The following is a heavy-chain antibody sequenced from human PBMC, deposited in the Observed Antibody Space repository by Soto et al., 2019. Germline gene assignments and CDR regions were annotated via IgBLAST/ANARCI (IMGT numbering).Heavy chain of an antibody. CDR2: ISAYNGNT. CDR1: GYTFTSYG. CDR3: GSTNYNPSLKSRVTISVDTSKNQFSLKLSSVTAADTAVYYCARARPRTCSGGSCYSNSYYYYYMDV. Sequence: GASVKVSCKASGYTFTSYGISWVRQAPGQGLEWMGWISAYNGNTNYAQKLQGRVTMTTDTSTSTAYMELRSLRSDDTAVYYCGSTNYNPSLKSRVTISVDTSKNQFSLKLSSVTAADTAVYYCARARPRTCSGGSCYSNSYYYYYMDVWGKGTTVTVS. J-gene: IGHJ6*03. V-gene: IGHV1-18*01. D-gene: IGHD3-10*01.